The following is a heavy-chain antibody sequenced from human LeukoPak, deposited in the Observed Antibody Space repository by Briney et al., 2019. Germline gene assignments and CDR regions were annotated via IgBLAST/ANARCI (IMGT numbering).Heavy chain of an antibody. CDR1: GFTFSSYG. J-gene: IGHJ4*02. Sequence: SGGSLRLSCAASGFTFSSYGMHWVRQAPGKGLELVAAIWYDGSNKNYADSVKGRFTISRDNSKNTLNLQMDSLRAEDTAVYYCARDTGVAGSPIPGGYWGLGTLVTVSS. CDR2: IWYDGSNK. D-gene: IGHD6-19*01. V-gene: IGHV3-33*01. CDR3: ARDTGVAGSPIPGGY.